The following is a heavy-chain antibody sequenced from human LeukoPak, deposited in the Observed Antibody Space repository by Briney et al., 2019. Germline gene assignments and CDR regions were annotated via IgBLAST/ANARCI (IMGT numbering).Heavy chain of an antibody. J-gene: IGHJ4*02. CDR1: GFTFSDYY. CDR2: IGSSGRTI. V-gene: IGHV3-11*04. Sequence: GGSLRLSCAASGFTFSDYYMSWIRQAPGKGLEWVSYIGSSGRTIYYADSVKGRFTISRDNAKNSLYLQMNSLRAEDTAVYYCATYYDFWSGYYTGPELIDYWGQGTLVTVSS. D-gene: IGHD3-3*01. CDR3: ATYYDFWSGYYTGPELIDY.